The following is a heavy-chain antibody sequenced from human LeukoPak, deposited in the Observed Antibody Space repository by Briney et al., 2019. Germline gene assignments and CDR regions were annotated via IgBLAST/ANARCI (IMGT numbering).Heavy chain of an antibody. CDR2: ISGSGGST. CDR3: AKGDYYDSSGYYSPFDY. Sequence: PGGSLRLSCAASGFTFSSYAMSWVRQAPGKGLEWVSAISGSGGSTYYADSVKGRFTISRDNSKNTLYLQMNSLRAEDTAVYYFAKGDYYDSSGYYSPFDYWGQGTLVTVSS. D-gene: IGHD3-22*01. CDR1: GFTFSSYA. J-gene: IGHJ4*02. V-gene: IGHV3-23*01.